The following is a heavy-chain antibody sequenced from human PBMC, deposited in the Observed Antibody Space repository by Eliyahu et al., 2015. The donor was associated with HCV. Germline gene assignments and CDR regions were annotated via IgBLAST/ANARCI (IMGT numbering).Heavy chain of an antibody. V-gene: IGHV3-23*01. CDR1: GFTFSTYT. D-gene: IGHD6-19*01. J-gene: IGHJ4*02. CDR2: IDGGATYT. CDR3: AKCPDWSGWGGNYFDS. Sequence: EVQLLESGGGLVQPGGSLRLSCAASGFTFSTYTXGWVRQAPGKGLEWVSAIDGGATYTTYGDSVKGRFTISRDNSRNTLYLQMNSLRAEDTAVLYYCAKCPDWSGWGGNYFDSWGQGTLVTVSS.